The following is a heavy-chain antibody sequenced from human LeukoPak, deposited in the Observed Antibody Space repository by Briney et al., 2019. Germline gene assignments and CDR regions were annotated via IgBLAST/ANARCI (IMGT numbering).Heavy chain of an antibody. CDR3: ATVAARLDFDY. Sequence: PGGSLRLSCAASGFTFSNAWMSWVRQAPGKGLEWVGRIKTKTDGGTTDYAAPVKGRFTISRDDSKNTLSLQMNSLKTEDTAVYYCATVAARLDFDYWGQGTLVTVSS. CDR1: GFTFSNAW. CDR2: IKTKTDGGTT. V-gene: IGHV3-15*01. D-gene: IGHD6-6*01. J-gene: IGHJ4*02.